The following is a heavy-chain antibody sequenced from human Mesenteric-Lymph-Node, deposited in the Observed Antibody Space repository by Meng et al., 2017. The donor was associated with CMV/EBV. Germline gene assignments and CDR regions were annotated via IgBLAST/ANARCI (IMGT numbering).Heavy chain of an antibody. V-gene: IGHV3-33*06. D-gene: IGHD6-19*01. J-gene: IGHJ6*02. CDR2: IWYDGSNK. CDR3: AKVLAVAGPFSAPYYYYYGMDV. CDR1: GFTFSSYG. Sequence: GESLKISCAASGFTFSSYGMHWVRQAPGKGLEWVAVIWYDGSNKYYADSVKGRFTISRDNSKNTLYLQMNSLRAEDTAVYYCAKVLAVAGPFSAPYYYYYGMDVWGQGTTVTVSS.